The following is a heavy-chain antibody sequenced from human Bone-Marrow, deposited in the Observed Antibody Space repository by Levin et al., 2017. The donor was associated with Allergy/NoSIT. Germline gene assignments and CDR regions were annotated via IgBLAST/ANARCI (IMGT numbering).Heavy chain of an antibody. J-gene: IGHJ4*02. CDR3: ARAVEGYYDSSGYSPIYY. CDR1: GGTFSSYA. D-gene: IGHD3-22*01. Sequence: ASVKVSCKASGGTFSSYAISWVRQAPGQGLEWMGGIIPIFGTANYAQKFQGRVTITADESTSTAYMELSSLRSEDTAVYYCARAVEGYYDSSGYSPIYYWGQGTLVTVSS. V-gene: IGHV1-69*13. CDR2: IIPIFGTA.